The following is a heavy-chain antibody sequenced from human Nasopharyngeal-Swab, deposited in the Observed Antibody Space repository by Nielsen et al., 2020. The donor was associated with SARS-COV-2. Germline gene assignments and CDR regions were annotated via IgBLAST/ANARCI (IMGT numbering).Heavy chain of an antibody. D-gene: IGHD6-13*01. Sequence: GESLASSCAASGFTFSDYYMSWLLQAPGKGLEWVSYISSSGSTIYYADSVKGRFTISRDNAKNSLYLQMNSLRAEDTAVYYCARADGSSFDYWGQGTLVTVSS. CDR1: GFTFSDYY. CDR3: ARADGSSFDY. J-gene: IGHJ4*02. V-gene: IGHV3-11*04. CDR2: ISSSGSTI.